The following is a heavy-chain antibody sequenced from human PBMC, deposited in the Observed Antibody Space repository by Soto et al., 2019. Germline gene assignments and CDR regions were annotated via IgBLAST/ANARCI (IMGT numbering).Heavy chain of an antibody. V-gene: IGHV1-69*04. D-gene: IGHD3-22*01. CDR3: ARDHNYYDSSGYYYWYFDL. CDR1: GGTFSSYT. J-gene: IGHJ2*01. Sequence: SVKVSCKASGGTFSSYTISWVRQAPGQGLEWMGRIIPILGIANYAQKFQGRVTITADKSTSTAYMELSSLRSEDTAVYYCARDHNYYDSSGYYYWYFDLWGRG. CDR2: IIPILGIA.